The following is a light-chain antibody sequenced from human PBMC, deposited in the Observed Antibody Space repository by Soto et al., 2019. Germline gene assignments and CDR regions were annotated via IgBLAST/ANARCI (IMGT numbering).Light chain of an antibody. J-gene: IGLJ2*01. Sequence: QCLLTQPPSASGTPGQRVTISCSVSSSNIGTNTVNWCQQFPGSAPQLLLYNTNQRPSVVPGRFAGSKSGTSASLAISGLQSDDEAAYYCAAWAGSLDVVLFGGGTKVTVL. V-gene: IGLV1-44*01. CDR2: NTN. CDR3: AAWAGSLDVVL. CDR1: SSNIGTNT.